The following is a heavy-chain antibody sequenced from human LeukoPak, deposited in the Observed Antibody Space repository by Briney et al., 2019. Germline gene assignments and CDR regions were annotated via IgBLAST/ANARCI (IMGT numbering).Heavy chain of an antibody. D-gene: IGHD2-2*01. CDR1: GFTFSSYA. CDR3: APRVVPSLSRFGGTPDAFDI. Sequence: GGSLRLSCAASGFTFSSYAMSWVRQAPGKGLEWVSAISGSGGSTYYAASVKGRFTISRDNSKNTLYLQMNSLRAEDTAVYYCAPRVVPSLSRFGGTPDAFDIWGQGTMVTVSS. V-gene: IGHV3-23*01. J-gene: IGHJ3*02. CDR2: ISGSGGST.